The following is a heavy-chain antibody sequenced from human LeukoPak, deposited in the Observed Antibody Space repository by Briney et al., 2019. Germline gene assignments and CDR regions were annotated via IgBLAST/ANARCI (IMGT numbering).Heavy chain of an antibody. D-gene: IGHD7-27*01. V-gene: IGHV4-39*07. Sequence: LKTLSLTCTVSGGSISSSSYYWGWIRQPPGKGLEWIGSIYYSGSTYYNPSLKSRVTMSVDTSKNQFSLKLSSVTAADTAGYYCARDPPLNGERGDAFDIWGQGTMVTVSS. CDR2: IYYSGST. CDR3: ARDPPLNGERGDAFDI. CDR1: GGSISSSSYY. J-gene: IGHJ3*02.